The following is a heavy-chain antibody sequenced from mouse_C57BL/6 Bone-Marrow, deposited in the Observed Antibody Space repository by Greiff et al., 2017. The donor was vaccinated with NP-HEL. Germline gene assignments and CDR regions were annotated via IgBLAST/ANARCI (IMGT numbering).Heavy chain of an antibody. CDR1: EYEFPSHD. D-gene: IGHD2-1*01. CDR3: ARQKYYGISWYFDV. CDR2: INSDGGST. J-gene: IGHJ1*03. V-gene: IGHV5-2*01. Sequence: EVQVVESGGGLVQPGESLKLSCESNEYEFPSHDMSWVRKTPEKRLELVAAINSDGGSTYYPDTMERRFIISRDNTKKTLYLQMSSLRSEDTALYYCARQKYYGISWYFDVWGTGTTVTVSS.